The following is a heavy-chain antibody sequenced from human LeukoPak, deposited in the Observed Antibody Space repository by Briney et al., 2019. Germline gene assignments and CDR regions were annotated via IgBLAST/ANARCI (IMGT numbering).Heavy chain of an antibody. CDR3: ATVGYYYDSSGSNRFDP. Sequence: ASVKVSCKVSGYTLTELSMHWVRQAPGKGLEWMGGFDPEDGETIYAQKFQGRVTMTEDTSTDTAYMELSSLRSEDTAVYYCATVGYYYDSSGSNRFDPWGQGTLVTVSS. J-gene: IGHJ5*02. CDR2: FDPEDGET. V-gene: IGHV1-24*01. CDR1: GYTLTELS. D-gene: IGHD3-22*01.